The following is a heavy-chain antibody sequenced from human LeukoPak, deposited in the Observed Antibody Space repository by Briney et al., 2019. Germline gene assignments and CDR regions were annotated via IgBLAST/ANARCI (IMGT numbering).Heavy chain of an antibody. CDR1: GFTFDSYA. J-gene: IGHJ6*04. Sequence: GGSLRLSCTASGFTFDSYAMSWVRQAPGKGLEWVSSISGGSEDSYVADSVRGRFSISRDNYESTLYLQMNSLRTEDRGVYYCARTIGQYSNSWLYFYSGLDVWGEGTTVTVSS. CDR3: ARTIGQYSNSWLYFYSGLDV. V-gene: IGHV3-23*01. D-gene: IGHD1-7*01. CDR2: ISGGSEDS.